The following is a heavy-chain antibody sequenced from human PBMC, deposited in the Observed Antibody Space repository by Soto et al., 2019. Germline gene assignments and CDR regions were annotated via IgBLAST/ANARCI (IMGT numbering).Heavy chain of an antibody. CDR1: GFTFSDFA. V-gene: IGHV3-30*03. Sequence: GGSLRLSCTASGFTFSDFAMHWVRQAPGKGLEWVAVVSYDEPKKDYLDSVKGRFTISRDNSKNKLYLQMSSLRADDTALYYCGRDPNGNYVGAFDIRGQGTMVTVSS. J-gene: IGHJ3*02. CDR2: VSYDEPKK. CDR3: GRDPNGNYVGAFDI. D-gene: IGHD1-7*01.